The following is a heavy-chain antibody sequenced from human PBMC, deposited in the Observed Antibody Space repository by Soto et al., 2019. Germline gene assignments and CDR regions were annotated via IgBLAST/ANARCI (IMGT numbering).Heavy chain of an antibody. CDR3: ARESRKQLNDAFDI. D-gene: IGHD6-6*01. J-gene: IGHJ3*02. V-gene: IGHV4-4*02. CDR2: IYHSGST. Sequence: PSQTLSLTCAVSGGSISSSNWWSWVRQPPGKGLEWIGEIYHSGSTYYNPSLKSRVTISVDTSKNQFSLKLSSVTAADTAVYYCARESRKQLNDAFDIWGQGKMVTVS. CDR1: GGSISSSNW.